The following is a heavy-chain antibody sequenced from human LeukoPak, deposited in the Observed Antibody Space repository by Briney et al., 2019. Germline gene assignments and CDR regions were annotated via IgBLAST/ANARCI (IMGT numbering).Heavy chain of an antibody. CDR1: GFTFSSYG. CDR2: ISNDGSNK. J-gene: IGHJ3*02. CDR3: AKGRGAFDI. V-gene: IGHV3-30*18. D-gene: IGHD3-10*01. Sequence: GGSLRLSCAASGFTFSSYGMHWVRQAPGKGLEWVAVISNDGSNKYYADSVKGRFTISRDNSKNTLYLQMNSLRAEDTAVYYCAKGRGAFDIWDQGTMVTVSS.